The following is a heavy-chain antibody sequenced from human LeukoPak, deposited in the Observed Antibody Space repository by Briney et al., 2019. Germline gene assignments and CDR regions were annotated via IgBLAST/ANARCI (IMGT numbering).Heavy chain of an antibody. Sequence: GGSLRLSCAASGFTFSSYAMHWVRQAPGKGLEWVAVISYDGSNKYYADSVKGRFTISRGNSNNTLYLQMNSLRAEDTTIYFCAKMTQSRYLIGGFDYWGQGTLVTVSS. D-gene: IGHD3-9*01. V-gene: IGHV3-30-3*02. CDR1: GFTFSSYA. CDR3: AKMTQSRYLIGGFDY. CDR2: ISYDGSNK. J-gene: IGHJ4*02.